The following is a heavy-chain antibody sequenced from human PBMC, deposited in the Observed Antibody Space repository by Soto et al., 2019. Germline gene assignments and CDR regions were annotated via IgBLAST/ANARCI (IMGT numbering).Heavy chain of an antibody. Sequence: GGSLRLSCAVSDFTFKNVWMNWVRQAPGKGLEWVGHIKSKTDGGATDYAAPVKGRFTVSRDDSKNTLYLQMNSLKTEDTAVYYCTTGRRDYYYYGLDVWGQGTTVTVSS. CDR2: IKSKTDGGAT. CDR3: TTGRRDYYYYGLDV. CDR1: DFTFKNVW. V-gene: IGHV3-15*07. J-gene: IGHJ6*02.